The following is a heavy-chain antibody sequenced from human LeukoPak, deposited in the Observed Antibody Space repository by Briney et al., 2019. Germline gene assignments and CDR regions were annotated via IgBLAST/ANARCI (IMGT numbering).Heavy chain of an antibody. J-gene: IGHJ4*02. CDR2: IYYSGGT. V-gene: IGHV4-59*01. D-gene: IGHD5-18*01. CDR3: ARGYSYGYEYNYFDY. Sequence: PSETLSLTCTVSGGSISSYYWSWIRQPPGKGLEWIGYIYYSGGTNYNPSLKSRVTISVDTSKNQFSLKLSSVTAADTAVYYCARGYSYGYEYNYFDYWGQGTLVTVSS. CDR1: GGSISSYY.